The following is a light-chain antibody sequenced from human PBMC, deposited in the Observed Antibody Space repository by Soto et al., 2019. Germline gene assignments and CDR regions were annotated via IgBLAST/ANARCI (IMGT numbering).Light chain of an antibody. CDR2: KAS. CDR3: QQYNSYSW. Sequence: DIQISQSPSTLSASVGDRVTITFWASQSISSWLAWYQQKPGKAPKLLIYKASSLESGVPSRFSGSGSGTEFTLTISSLQPEDFATYYCQQYNSYSWFGQGTKVDI. V-gene: IGKV1-5*03. J-gene: IGKJ1*01. CDR1: QSISSW.